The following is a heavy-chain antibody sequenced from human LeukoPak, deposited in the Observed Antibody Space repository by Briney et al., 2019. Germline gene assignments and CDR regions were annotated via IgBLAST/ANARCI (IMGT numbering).Heavy chain of an antibody. CDR1: GFTFSSYA. D-gene: IGHD4-17*01. Sequence: PGGSLRLSCAASGFTFSSYAMSWVRQAPGKGLEWVSAIGGSRGNTYYADSVRGRFTVSRDNAKNSLFLQMNSLRAEDTAVYYCARVRVTVTTLDYWGQGALVTVSS. CDR2: IGGSRGNT. V-gene: IGHV3-23*01. CDR3: ARVRVTVTTLDY. J-gene: IGHJ4*02.